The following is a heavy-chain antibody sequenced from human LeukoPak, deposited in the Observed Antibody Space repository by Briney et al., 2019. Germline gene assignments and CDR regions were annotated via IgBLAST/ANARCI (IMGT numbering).Heavy chain of an antibody. J-gene: IGHJ4*02. V-gene: IGHV3-23*01. CDR1: GFTFSSYA. D-gene: IGHD6-13*01. CDR3: AKLYTSRWYNDY. CDR2: LSNIGSSK. Sequence: GGSLRLSCAASGFTFSSYAMSWVRQAPGKGLEWVSDLSNIGSSKYYADSVKGRFTISRDNSKNTLYLQMNSLRAEDTAVYYCAKLYTSRWYNDYWGQGTLVTVSS.